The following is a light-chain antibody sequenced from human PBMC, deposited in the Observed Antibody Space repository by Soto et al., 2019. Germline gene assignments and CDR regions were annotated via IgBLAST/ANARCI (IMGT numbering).Light chain of an antibody. CDR2: DDS. V-gene: IGLV3-21*02. Sequence: SYELTQPPSVSVAPGQTARITCGGNNIGSKSVHWYQQKPGQAPVLVAYDDSDRPSGIPERFSGSNSGNTATLTISRVEAGDEADYYCQVWDSSSDHSGVFGTGTKVTV. J-gene: IGLJ1*01. CDR1: NIGSKS. CDR3: QVWDSSSDHSGV.